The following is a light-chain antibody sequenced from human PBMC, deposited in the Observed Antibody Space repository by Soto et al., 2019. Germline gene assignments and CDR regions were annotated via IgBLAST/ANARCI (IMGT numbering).Light chain of an antibody. V-gene: IGLV2-14*01. J-gene: IGLJ1*01. CDR2: DVS. CDR3: SSYTSSSTSV. Sequence: QSVLTQPASVSGSPGQSITISCTGTSSAVGGYNYVSWYQQHPGKAPNLMIYDVSNRPSGVSNRFSGSKSGNTASLTISGLQAEDEADYYCSSYTSSSTSVFGTGTKVTVL. CDR1: SSAVGGYNY.